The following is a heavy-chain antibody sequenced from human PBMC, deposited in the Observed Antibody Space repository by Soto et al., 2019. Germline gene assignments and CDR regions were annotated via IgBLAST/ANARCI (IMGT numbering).Heavy chain of an antibody. CDR2: IIPIFGTA. V-gene: IGHV1-69*06. D-gene: IGHD3-3*01. CDR1: GGTFSSYA. Sequence: SVKVSCKASGGTFSSYAISWARQAPGQGLEWMGGIIPIFGTANYAQKFQGRVTITADKSTSTAHMELSSLRSEDTAVYYCARGKAEITIFGVVIRDYYYYGMDVWGQGTTVTVSS. J-gene: IGHJ6*01. CDR3: ARGKAEITIFGVVIRDYYYYGMDV.